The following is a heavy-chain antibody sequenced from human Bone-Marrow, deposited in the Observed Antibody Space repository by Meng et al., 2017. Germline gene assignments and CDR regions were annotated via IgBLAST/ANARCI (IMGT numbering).Heavy chain of an antibody. Sequence: VPLTGSGPGLVKPSGTLSLTCVVSGGSISSIDWWSWVRQPPGKGLEWIGEIYHGGDTNYNPSLKSRVTIAIDKSKNQFSLKLSSVTAADTAVYYCASWIYSCGWQWGQGALVPSPQ. CDR2: IYHGGDT. CDR1: GGSISSIDW. CDR3: ASWIYSCGWQ. V-gene: IGHV4/OR15-8*02. D-gene: IGHD6-19*01. J-gene: IGHJ4*02.